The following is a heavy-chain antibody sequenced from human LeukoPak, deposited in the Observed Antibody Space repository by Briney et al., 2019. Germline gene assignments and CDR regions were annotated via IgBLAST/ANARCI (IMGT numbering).Heavy chain of an antibody. J-gene: IGHJ6*02. CDR3: ARPHTSSYYYGMDV. V-gene: IGHV3-21*01. Sequence: GGSLRLSCAASGFTFSSYSMNWVRQAPGKGLEWVSSISSSSSYIYYADSVKGRFTISRDNSKNTLYLQMNSLRAEDTAVYYCARPHTSSYYYGMDVWGQGTTVTVSS. CDR1: GFTFSSYS. CDR2: ISSSSSYI. D-gene: IGHD3-16*01.